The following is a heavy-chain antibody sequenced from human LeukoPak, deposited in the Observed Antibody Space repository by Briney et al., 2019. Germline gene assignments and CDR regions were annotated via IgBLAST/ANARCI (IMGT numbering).Heavy chain of an antibody. CDR1: GFTFSSYA. Sequence: PGGSLRLSCAASGFTFSSYAMHWVRQAPGKGLEWVAVISYDGSNKYYADSVKGRFTISRDNSKNTLYLQMNSLRAEDTAVHYCAKEVVYGSGSGDYYYYGMDVWGQGTTVTVSS. V-gene: IGHV3-30*04. CDR3: AKEVVYGSGSGDYYYYGMDV. D-gene: IGHD3-10*01. J-gene: IGHJ6*02. CDR2: ISYDGSNK.